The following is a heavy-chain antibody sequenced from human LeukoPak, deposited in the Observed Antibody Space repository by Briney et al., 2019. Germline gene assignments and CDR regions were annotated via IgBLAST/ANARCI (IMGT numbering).Heavy chain of an antibody. CDR1: GLTFSDHW. CDR2: ISGSGGST. CDR3: AKNYYDSSGLFDY. D-gene: IGHD3-22*01. V-gene: IGHV3-23*01. J-gene: IGHJ4*02. Sequence: GGSLRLSCVASGLTFSDHWMSWVRQAPGKGLEWVSAISGSGGSTYYADSVKGRFTISRDNAKNSLHLQMNSLRAEDTAVYYCAKNYYDSSGLFDYWGQGTLVIVSS.